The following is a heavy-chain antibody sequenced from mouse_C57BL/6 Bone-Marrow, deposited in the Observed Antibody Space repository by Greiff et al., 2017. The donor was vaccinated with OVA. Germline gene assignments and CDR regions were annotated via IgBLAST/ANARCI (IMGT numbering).Heavy chain of an antibody. V-gene: IGHV1-64*01. D-gene: IGHD2-12*01. J-gene: IGHJ3*01. CDR3: GRGYYSYEGAY. CDR2: INPNSGST. CDR1: GYTFTSYW. Sequence: VQLQQPGAELVKPGASVKLSCKASGYTFTSYWMHWVKQRPGKGLEWIGMINPNSGSTNYNEKFKSKATLTVDKSSRTAYMQLSSLTYEDAAVYYGGRGYYSYEGAYWGQGTLVTVSA.